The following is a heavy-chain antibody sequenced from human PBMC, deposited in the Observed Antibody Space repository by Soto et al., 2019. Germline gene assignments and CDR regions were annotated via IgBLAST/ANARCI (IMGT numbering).Heavy chain of an antibody. J-gene: IGHJ5*02. CDR1: GYSFTNFH. CDR3: ARGVIGPEYYETNGYHFDP. V-gene: IGHV1-46*01. D-gene: IGHD3-22*01. CDR2: IDPSGGIT. Sequence: QVQLSQFGAEVKKPGASVKVSCKASGYSFTNFHIHWVRQAPGQGLEWMGMIDPSGGITRDAQRPQGKNPMARDAFAGTGYMELRRLKSEDPARYFWARGVIGPEYYETNGYHFDPWGPGTLVTVSS.